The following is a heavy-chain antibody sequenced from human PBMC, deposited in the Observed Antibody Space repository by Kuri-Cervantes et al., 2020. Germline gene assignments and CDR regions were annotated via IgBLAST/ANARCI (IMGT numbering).Heavy chain of an antibody. CDR2: INHSGST. V-gene: IGHV4-34*01. Sequence: SQTLSLTCAVYGGSFSGYYWSWIRQPPGKGLEWIGEINHSGSTNYNPSLKSRVTISVDTSKNQFSLKLSSVTAADTAVYYCARDFLRVSGSYWGQGTLVTVSS. J-gene: IGHJ4*02. CDR3: ARDFLRVSGSY. CDR1: GGSFSGYY. D-gene: IGHD1-26*01.